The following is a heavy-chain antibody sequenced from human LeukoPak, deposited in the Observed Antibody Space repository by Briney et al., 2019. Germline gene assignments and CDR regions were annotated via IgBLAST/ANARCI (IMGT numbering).Heavy chain of an antibody. V-gene: IGHV3-33*01. D-gene: IGHD2-2*01. J-gene: IGHJ4*02. CDR1: GFTFSNYA. Sequence: WGSLTLSCAASGFTFSNYAMQWVRQAPGKGLEWVAIIWYDGSNKDYADSVKGRFTISRDNSKNTLYLQMNCLRAEDTAVYYCARDRWYSSSTSCYGYYFDYWGQGTLVTVSS. CDR3: ARDRWYSSSTSCYGYYFDY. CDR2: IWYDGSNK.